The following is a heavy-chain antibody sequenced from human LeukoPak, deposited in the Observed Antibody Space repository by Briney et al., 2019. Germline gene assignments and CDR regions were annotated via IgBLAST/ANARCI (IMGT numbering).Heavy chain of an antibody. Sequence: PGGSLRLTCAASGFTFSSHSLNWVRQAPGKGLEWVSYISSGSSNVYYAESVKGRFTISRDNAKKSLYLQMNSLTPDDTAVYYCASHPHDFWIGYAFDNWGQGTLVTVSS. D-gene: IGHD3-3*01. CDR2: ISSGSSNV. CDR3: ASHPHDFWIGYAFDN. J-gene: IGHJ4*02. CDR1: GFTFSSHS. V-gene: IGHV3-48*01.